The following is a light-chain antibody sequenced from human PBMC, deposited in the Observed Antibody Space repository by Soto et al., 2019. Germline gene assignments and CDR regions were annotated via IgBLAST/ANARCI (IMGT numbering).Light chain of an antibody. CDR3: QQYGGSPQT. Sequence: EIVLTQSPGTLPLSPGERATLSCRASQSVSSSSLAWYQQKRGQAPRLLIHDASSRATGIPDRFSGSGSGTYFTLTISRLETEDFAVYYCQQYGGSPQTFGQGTKVEVK. V-gene: IGKV3-20*01. J-gene: IGKJ1*01. CDR2: DAS. CDR1: QSVSSSS.